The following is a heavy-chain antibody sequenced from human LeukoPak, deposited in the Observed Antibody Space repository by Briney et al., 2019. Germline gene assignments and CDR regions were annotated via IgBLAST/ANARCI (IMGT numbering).Heavy chain of an antibody. D-gene: IGHD2-8*01. CDR2: IETDGTGA. J-gene: IGHJ4*02. CDR1: GFTFSSDR. CDR3: VRGGFNGN. Sequence: PGGSLRLSCIASGFTFSSDRMHWVRQVPGKGLVRVSRIETDGTGAVYADAVEGRFTISRDNAKNMLYLQMNSLRAEDTALYYCVRGGFNGNWGQGTLVTVSS. V-gene: IGHV3-74*03.